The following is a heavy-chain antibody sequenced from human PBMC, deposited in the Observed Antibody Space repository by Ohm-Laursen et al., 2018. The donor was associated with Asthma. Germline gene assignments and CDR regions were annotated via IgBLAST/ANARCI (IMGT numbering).Heavy chain of an antibody. D-gene: IGHD1-26*01. CDR1: GYTFSRYS. Sequence: SHRLSCAASGYTFSRYSIHWVRQIPGKGLEWVASISTASSFIYYADSVRGRFTTSRDNARNSVYLQMNSLRAEDTALYYCARIGPEWELPGREYSLHHWGEGTLVTVSS. V-gene: IGHV3-21*01. CDR3: ARIGPEWELPGREYSLHH. J-gene: IGHJ1*01. CDR2: ISTASSFI.